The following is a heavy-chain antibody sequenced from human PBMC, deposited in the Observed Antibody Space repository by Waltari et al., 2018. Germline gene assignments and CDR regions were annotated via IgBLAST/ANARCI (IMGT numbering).Heavy chain of an antibody. Sequence: EVQLVESGGGVVQPGGSLRLSCAASGFTFVNNGLNWVRQAPGKGLEWVSFISGSGSAKNYADSVKGRFTISRDNARNSLFLQMDSLRAEDTAVYYCARLPHDSQPGPWGQGTLVTVSS. V-gene: IGHV3-48*03. CDR3: ARLPHDSQPGP. CDR1: GFTFVNNG. CDR2: ISGSGSAK. D-gene: IGHD1-1*01. J-gene: IGHJ5*02.